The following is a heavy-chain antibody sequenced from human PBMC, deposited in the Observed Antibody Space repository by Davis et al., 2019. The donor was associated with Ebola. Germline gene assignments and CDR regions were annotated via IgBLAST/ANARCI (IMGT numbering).Heavy chain of an antibody. D-gene: IGHD2-2*01. CDR3: ARDAVPAAQDY. V-gene: IGHV3-21*04. J-gene: IGHJ4*02. CDR1: GFTFSSYS. Sequence: GESLKISCAASGFTFSSYSMNWVRQAPGKGLEWVSSMSSNGNYKYYADSVKGRFTISRDNAKNSLYLQMNSLRAEDTAIYYCARDAVPAAQDYWGQGTLVTVSS. CDR2: MSSNGNYK.